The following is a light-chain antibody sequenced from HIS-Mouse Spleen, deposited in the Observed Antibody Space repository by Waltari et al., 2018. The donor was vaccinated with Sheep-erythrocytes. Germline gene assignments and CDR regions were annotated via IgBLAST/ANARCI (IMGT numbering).Light chain of an antibody. CDR2: EVS. Sequence: QSALTQPASVSGSPGQSITISCTGTSSDVGGYNYVSWYQKHPGKAPKLMIYEVSNRPSGVSNRFSGSKSGNTASLTSSGLQAEDEADYYCSSYTSSSTQVFGGGTKLTVL. J-gene: IGLJ2*01. V-gene: IGLV2-14*01. CDR3: SSYTSSSTQV. CDR1: SSDVGGYNY.